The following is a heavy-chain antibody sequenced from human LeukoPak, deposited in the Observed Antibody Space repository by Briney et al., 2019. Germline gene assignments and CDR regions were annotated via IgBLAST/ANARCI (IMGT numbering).Heavy chain of an antibody. CDR2: IYSGGST. V-gene: IGHV3-53*01. J-gene: IGHJ6*04. CDR3: ARDQGRSGWYLDYYYGMDV. D-gene: IGHD6-19*01. Sequence: GGSLRLTCAASGFTFSSNYMSWVRQAPGKGLEWVSVIYSGGSTYYSDSVKGRFTISRDNSKNTLYLQMNSLRAEDTAVYYCARDQGRSGWYLDYYYGMDVWGKGTTVTVSS. CDR1: GFTFSSNY.